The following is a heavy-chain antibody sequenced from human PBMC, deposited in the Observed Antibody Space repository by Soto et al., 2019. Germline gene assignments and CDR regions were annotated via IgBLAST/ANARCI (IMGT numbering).Heavy chain of an antibody. Sequence: EVHLVESGGGLVHPGGSLRLSCAASGFTVTNNYMSWVRQAPGKGLEWVSVIHTGGSTYYADSVKGRVTISRDNSKNTLYLQMDSLRAEDTAVYYCARDNRVDTAMGIDYWGQGTLVTVSS. CDR3: ARDNRVDTAMGIDY. V-gene: IGHV3-66*01. D-gene: IGHD5-18*01. J-gene: IGHJ4*02. CDR1: GFTVTNNY. CDR2: IHTGGST.